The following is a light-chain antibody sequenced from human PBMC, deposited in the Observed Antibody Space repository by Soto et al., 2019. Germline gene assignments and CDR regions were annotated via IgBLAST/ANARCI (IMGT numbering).Light chain of an antibody. J-gene: IGKJ2*01. CDR2: AAS. V-gene: IGKV1-39*01. Sequence: DIQMTQSPSSLSAFVGDRVTVTCRASQSISSHLNWYQQKPGKAPKLLIYAASSLQSGIPSRFSGSGSGTDFTLTISSLQPEDFATYYCQQSYSTPYTFGQGTKLESK. CDR1: QSISSH. CDR3: QQSYSTPYT.